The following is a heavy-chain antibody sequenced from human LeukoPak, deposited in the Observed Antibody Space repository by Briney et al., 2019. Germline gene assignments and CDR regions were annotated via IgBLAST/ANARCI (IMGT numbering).Heavy chain of an antibody. CDR1: GFTFSCYD. J-gene: IGHJ6*03. CDR2: ISSSSRTI. CDR3: ARGAAAGRYDYYYMDV. D-gene: IGHD6-13*01. V-gene: IGHV3-48*04. Sequence: GGSLRLSCAASGFTFSCYDMNWVRQAPGKGLEWVSYISSSSRTIYYADSVKGRFTISRDNAKNSLYLQMNSLRGEDTAVYYCARGAAAGRYDYYYMDVWGKGTTVTVSS.